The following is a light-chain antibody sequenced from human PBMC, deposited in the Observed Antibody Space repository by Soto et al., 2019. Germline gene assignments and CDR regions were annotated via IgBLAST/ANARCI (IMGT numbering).Light chain of an antibody. CDR3: QKYGDSPIT. J-gene: IGKJ5*01. CDR2: GAS. Sequence: EIVLTQSPGTLSLSPGHRATLSCRASQSVTSTYLAWYQHTPGQAPRLLISGASSRATGVPDMFSGNGSGTDYTLTITGLEPEDFALYYCQKYGDSPITFGQGTRMEIK. V-gene: IGKV3-20*01. CDR1: QSVTSTY.